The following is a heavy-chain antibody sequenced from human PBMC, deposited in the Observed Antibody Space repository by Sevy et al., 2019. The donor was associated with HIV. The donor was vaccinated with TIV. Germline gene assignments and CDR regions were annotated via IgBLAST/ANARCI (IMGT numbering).Heavy chain of an antibody. CDR3: STDPIILLLVTDGMDV. CDR1: GFTFTYAW. V-gene: IGHV3-15*01. J-gene: IGHJ6*02. CDR2: IKSKSDGGTI. Sequence: GGSLRLSCVASGFTFTYAWMNWVRQAPGKGLEWVGRIKSKSDGGTIDYAAPVKGRFIITRDDSKNTLYLQMNSLKTEDTAVYYCSTDPIILLLVTDGMDVWGQGTTVTVSS. D-gene: IGHD2-8*02.